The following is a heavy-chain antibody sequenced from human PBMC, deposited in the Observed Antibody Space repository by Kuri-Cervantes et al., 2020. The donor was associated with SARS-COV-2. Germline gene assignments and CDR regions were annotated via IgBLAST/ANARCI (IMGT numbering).Heavy chain of an antibody. V-gene: IGHV1-69*13. CDR2: IIPTFDTA. Sequence: SVKVSCKASGGTFSSYSVNWVRQAPGQGLEWMGRIIPTFDTATYAQKFQGRVIFTADESSSTAYMEVNSLTSEDTDVYFCARSQGYCTANSCYWNWFDPWGQGTQVTVSS. CDR1: GGTFSSYS. D-gene: IGHD2-8*02. CDR3: ARSQGYCTANSCYWNWFDP. J-gene: IGHJ5*02.